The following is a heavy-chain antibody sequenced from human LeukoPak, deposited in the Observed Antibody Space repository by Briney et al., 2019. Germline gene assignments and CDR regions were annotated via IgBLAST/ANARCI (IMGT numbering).Heavy chain of an antibody. D-gene: IGHD5-12*01. V-gene: IGHV3-30*18. CDR1: GFTFSSYG. J-gene: IGHJ4*02. CDR3: AKEYSGYDRFFDY. Sequence: PGRSLRLSCAASGFTFSSYGMHRVRQAPGKGLERVAVITYDGSNKYYADSVKGRFTISRDNSKNTLYLQMNSLRAEDTAVYYCAKEYSGYDRFFDYWGQGTLVTVSS. CDR2: ITYDGSNK.